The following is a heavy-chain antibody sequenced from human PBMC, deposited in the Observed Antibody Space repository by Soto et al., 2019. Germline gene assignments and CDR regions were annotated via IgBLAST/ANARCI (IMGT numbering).Heavy chain of an antibody. J-gene: IGHJ5*02. CDR2: IYNTGST. V-gene: IGHV4-61*01. CDR1: GGSVSNGNYY. CDR3: ARGRTYYAP. D-gene: IGHD3-10*01. Sequence: NLPETLSPTCTVSGGSVSNGNYYWSWIRQPPGKGLEWIGYIYNTGSTNYNPSLKSRVTISVDTSKNQFSLKLSSVTAADTAVYYCARGRTYYAPWGQGTLVTVSS.